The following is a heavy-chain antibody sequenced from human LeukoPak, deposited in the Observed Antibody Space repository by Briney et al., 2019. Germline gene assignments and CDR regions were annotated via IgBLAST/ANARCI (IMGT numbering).Heavy chain of an antibody. CDR3: AKDPDDSHRGDP. D-gene: IGHD3-16*01. J-gene: IGHJ5*02. Sequence: GGSLRLSCAASGFTFSSYAMHWVRQAPGKGLEWVAVVSYDERNKYYAESVKGRFTISRDNSKNTVYLEMRSLRPEDTAVYYCAKDPDDSHRGDPWGQGTLVTVSS. CDR2: VSYDERNK. CDR1: GFTFSSYA. V-gene: IGHV3-30*04.